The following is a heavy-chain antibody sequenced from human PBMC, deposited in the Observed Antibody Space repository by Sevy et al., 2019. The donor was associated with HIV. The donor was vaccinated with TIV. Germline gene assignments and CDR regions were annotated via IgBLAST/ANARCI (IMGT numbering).Heavy chain of an antibody. CDR2: ISTLNT. CDR3: ARAPSGSQGPGQYFQH. Sequence: ASVKVSCKASGYSFTSYGITWVRQAPGQGLEWMGWISTLNTNYAQKLRGRVTLTTDTSTSTVYMELRSLRSDETAVYYCARAPSGSQGPGQYFQHWGQGTLVTVSS. J-gene: IGHJ1*01. CDR1: GYSFTSYG. V-gene: IGHV1-18*01. D-gene: IGHD1-26*01.